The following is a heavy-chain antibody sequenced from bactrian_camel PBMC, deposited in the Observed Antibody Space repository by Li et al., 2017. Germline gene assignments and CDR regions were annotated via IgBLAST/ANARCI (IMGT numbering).Heavy chain of an antibody. CDR3: VALRPSVCPLLTGDWPQAWLN. CDR1: GVTYNIYC. V-gene: IGHV3S42*01. D-gene: IGHD1*01. Sequence: VQLVESGGGSVQAGGSLRLSCVASGVTYNIYCMGWFRQPPGKEREGLVSIYAGALGTSYADSVKGRFTFTQDNVKNVAYLQMHSLKPEDTAMYYCVALRPSVCPLLTGDWPQAWLNWGQGTQVTVS. CDR2: IYAGALGT. J-gene: IGHJ4*01.